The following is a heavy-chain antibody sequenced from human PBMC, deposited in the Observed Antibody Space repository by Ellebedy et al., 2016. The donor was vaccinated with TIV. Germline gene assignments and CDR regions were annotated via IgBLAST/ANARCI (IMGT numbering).Heavy chain of an antibody. J-gene: IGHJ6*02. Sequence: GESLKISCTASGFTFGDYAMSWFRQAPGKGLEWVGFIRSKAYGGTTEYAASVKGRFTISRDDSKSIAYLQMNSLKTEDTAVYYCTRVSGYDYYYYYGMDVWGQGTTVTVSS. CDR3: TRVSGYDYYYYYGMDV. CDR1: GFTFGDYA. V-gene: IGHV3-49*03. CDR2: IRSKAYGGTT. D-gene: IGHD5-12*01.